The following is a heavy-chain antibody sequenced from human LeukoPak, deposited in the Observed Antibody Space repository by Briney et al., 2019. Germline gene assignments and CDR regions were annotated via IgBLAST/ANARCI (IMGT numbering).Heavy chain of an antibody. Sequence: GGSLRLSCAASGFTLTNAWMGWVRQAPGKGLEWIGRIKSKTDGGTTDYAAPVKGRFTISRDDSRNTLYLQLNSLKSEDTAKYYCTTDRGVAARPLFDFWGQGILVTVSS. J-gene: IGHJ4*02. D-gene: IGHD6-6*01. CDR3: TTDRGVAARPLFDF. CDR1: GFTLTNAW. CDR2: IKSKTDGGTT. V-gene: IGHV3-15*01.